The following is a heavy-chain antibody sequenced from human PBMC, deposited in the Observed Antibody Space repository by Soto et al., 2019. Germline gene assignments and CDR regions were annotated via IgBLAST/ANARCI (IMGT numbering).Heavy chain of an antibody. CDR2: IYYSGST. CDR3: ARRRGAYCSGTSCYSDTPFDY. V-gene: IGHV4-39*01. J-gene: IGHJ4*02. D-gene: IGHD2-15*01. CDR1: GGSISSSSYF. Sequence: SETLSLTCTVSGGSISSSSYFWGWIRQPPGMGLEWIGTIYYSGSTYYNPSLKSRVTISVDTSKNQFSLKLSSVTAADTAVYYCARRRGAYCSGTSCYSDTPFDYWGQGTLVTVSS.